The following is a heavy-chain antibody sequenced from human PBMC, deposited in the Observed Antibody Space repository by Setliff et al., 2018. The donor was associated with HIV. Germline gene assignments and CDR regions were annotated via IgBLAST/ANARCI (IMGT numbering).Heavy chain of an antibody. Sequence: GGSLRLSCAASGLTFSTSWMQWVRQSPGEGLLWVARLNPEANYIHYADSVKGRFTISRDNAKNTLYLQMNSLRTEDTAVYYCVRDTFDGRSYYGWDVWGQGT. D-gene: IGHD3-9*01. V-gene: IGHV3-74*01. CDR1: GLTFSTSW. J-gene: IGHJ6*02. CDR3: VRDTFDGRSYYGWDV. CDR2: LNPEANYI.